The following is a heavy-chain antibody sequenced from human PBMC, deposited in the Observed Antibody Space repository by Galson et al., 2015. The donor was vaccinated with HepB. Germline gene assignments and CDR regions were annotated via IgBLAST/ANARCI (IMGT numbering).Heavy chain of an antibody. CDR1: GFTFSSYG. D-gene: IGHD5-18*01. V-gene: IGHV3-30*18. CDR3: AKEKRGYSYPPYYMDV. Sequence: SLRLSCAASGFTFSSYGMHWVRQAPGKGLEWVAVISYDGSNKYYADSVKGRFTISRGNSKNTLYLQMNSLRAEDTAVYYCAKEKRGYSYPPYYMDVWGKGTTVTVSS. J-gene: IGHJ6*03. CDR2: ISYDGSNK.